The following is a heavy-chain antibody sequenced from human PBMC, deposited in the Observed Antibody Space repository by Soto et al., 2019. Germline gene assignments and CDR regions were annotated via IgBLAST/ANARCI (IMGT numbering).Heavy chain of an antibody. V-gene: IGHV1-18*01. CDR3: ARVVVTPPSAYYGMEV. CDR1: GYTFTSYG. J-gene: IGHJ6*02. Sequence: ASVKISCKASGYTFTSYGISWVRQAPGQGLEWMGWISAYNGNTNYAQKLQGRVTMTTDTSTSTAYMELRSLRSDDTAVYYCARVVVTPPSAYYGMEVWGQGTKVTVS. CDR2: ISAYNGNT. D-gene: IGHD2-21*01.